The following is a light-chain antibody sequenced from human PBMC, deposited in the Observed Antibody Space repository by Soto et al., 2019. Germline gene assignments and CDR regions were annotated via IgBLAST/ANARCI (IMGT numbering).Light chain of an antibody. CDR3: SSYTSSSTIL. CDR2: DIT. J-gene: IGLJ2*01. CDR1: SSDLGGYNY. Sequence: QSALTQPASVSGSPGQSITISCTGTSSDLGGYNYVSWYQQHPGKAPKLMIYDITNRPSGVSNRFSGSKSGNTASLTISGLQAEDEAGYYCSSYTSSSTILFGGGTQLTVL. V-gene: IGLV2-14*01.